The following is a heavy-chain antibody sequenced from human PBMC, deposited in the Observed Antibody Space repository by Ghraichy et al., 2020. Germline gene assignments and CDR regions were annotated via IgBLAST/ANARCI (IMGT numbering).Heavy chain of an antibody. CDR3: AGQGYGVPFDF. V-gene: IGHV3-7*03. CDR1: GFTFRSYW. CDR2: IKHDGSER. Sequence: GGSLRLSCAASGFTFRSYWMTWVRQAPGKGLEWVANIKHDGSERYHADSVKGRFTISRDDAKSSLYLQMNSLRVEDTAVYYCAGQGYGVPFDFWGQGTLVTVSS. J-gene: IGHJ4*02. D-gene: IGHD5-12*01.